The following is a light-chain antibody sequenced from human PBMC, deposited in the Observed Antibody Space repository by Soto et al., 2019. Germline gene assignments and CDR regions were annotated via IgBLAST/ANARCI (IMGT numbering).Light chain of an antibody. CDR3: GTWDSSLSVV. V-gene: IGLV1-51*01. Sequence: QSVLTQPPSVSAAPGQKATLSFSGTSSNIGNNYVYWHQQLPGTAPKLLIYDNDKRPSGIPDRFSGSKSGTSATLGIAGLQTGDEADYYCGTWDSSLSVVFGGGTKVTVL. CDR2: DND. CDR1: SSNIGNNY. J-gene: IGLJ2*01.